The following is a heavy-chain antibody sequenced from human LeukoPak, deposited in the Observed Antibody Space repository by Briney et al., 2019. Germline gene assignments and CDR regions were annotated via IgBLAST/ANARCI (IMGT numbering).Heavy chain of an antibody. Sequence: ASVKVSCKASGYTFTGYYMHWVRQAPGQGLEWMGWINPNSRGTNYAQKFQGRVTMTRDTSISTAYMELSRLRSDDTAVYYCARGPIHCSSTSCYIWHFDYWGQGTLVTVSS. V-gene: IGHV1-2*02. CDR3: ARGPIHCSSTSCYIWHFDY. CDR2: INPNSRGT. J-gene: IGHJ4*02. D-gene: IGHD2-2*02. CDR1: GYTFTGYY.